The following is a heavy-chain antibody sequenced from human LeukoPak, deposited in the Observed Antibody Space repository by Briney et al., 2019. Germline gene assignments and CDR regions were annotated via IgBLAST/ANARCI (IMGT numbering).Heavy chain of an antibody. CDR3: TRDRAGTQSCVEFDL. CDR2: IYTSGST. Sequence: GGSLRLSCAASGFTVSSNYMSWVRQAPGKGLEWVSLIYTSGSTFYADSLMGRFTISRDNSKNTLFLQMNSLRAEDTAVYYCTRDRAGTQSCVEFDLWGQGTLVTVSS. J-gene: IGHJ5*02. CDR1: GFTVSSNY. V-gene: IGHV3-66*03. D-gene: IGHD3-10*01.